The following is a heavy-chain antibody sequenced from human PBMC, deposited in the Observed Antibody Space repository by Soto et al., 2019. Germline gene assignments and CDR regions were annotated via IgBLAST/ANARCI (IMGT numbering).Heavy chain of an antibody. D-gene: IGHD1-26*01. J-gene: IGHJ6*02. CDR1: GFNFINAW. V-gene: IGHV3-15*07. CDR3: SALGV. CDR2: IKSKADGETT. Sequence: EVQLVESGGGLVEPGGSLRLSCAASGFNFINAWMDCVRQAPGKGLEWVGRIKSKADGETTDYAAPVKGRFIIATDDSKNRLYLQINSLKMEDTAVYYRSALGVWGQGTTVTVYS.